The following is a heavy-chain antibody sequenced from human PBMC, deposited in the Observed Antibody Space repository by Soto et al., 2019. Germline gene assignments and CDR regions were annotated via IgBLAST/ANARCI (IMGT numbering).Heavy chain of an antibody. CDR3: AVPGPAGL. Sequence: QMQLQASGPGLVKPSETLSLTCTVSGGSIRSYFWSWIRQAPGKKLEWLGYVYHNGNTNYKPSLRSRLTLSVDTSNNRLALNLKSVTAAVAAVYYCAVPGPAGLWGRGTLVTVAS. CDR2: VYHNGNT. D-gene: IGHD3-10*01. CDR1: GGSIRSYF. J-gene: IGHJ2*01. V-gene: IGHV4-59*01.